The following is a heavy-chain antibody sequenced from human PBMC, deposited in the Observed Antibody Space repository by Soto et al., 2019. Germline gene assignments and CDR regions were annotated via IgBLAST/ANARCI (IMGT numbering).Heavy chain of an antibody. V-gene: IGHV1-18*01. CDR1: GYTFTNSG. J-gene: IGHJ4*02. CDR3: AKYLGYSDFDVQY. D-gene: IGHD4-17*01. Sequence: HVQLVQSGAEVKKPGASVKVSCKASGYTFTNSGFSWVRQAPGQGLAWVGWIRVNNGDTLYAQKLHGRVTMTPDTSTSTGFMELRSLRSDDAAVYYCAKYLGYSDFDVQYCGQGTLITVSS. CDR2: IRVNNGDT.